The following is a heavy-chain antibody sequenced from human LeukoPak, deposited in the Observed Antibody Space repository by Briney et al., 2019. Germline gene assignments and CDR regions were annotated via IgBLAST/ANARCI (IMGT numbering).Heavy chain of an antibody. Sequence: SETLSLTCTVSGGSISSYYWRWIRQPAGKGLEWIGRIYTSGSTNYNPSLKSRVTMSVDTSKNQFSLKLSSVTAADTAVYYCARHGDGSNPRGDWFAPWGQGTLVTVSS. J-gene: IGHJ5*02. D-gene: IGHD5-24*01. V-gene: IGHV4-4*07. CDR2: IYTSGST. CDR1: GGSISSYY. CDR3: ARHGDGSNPRGDWFAP.